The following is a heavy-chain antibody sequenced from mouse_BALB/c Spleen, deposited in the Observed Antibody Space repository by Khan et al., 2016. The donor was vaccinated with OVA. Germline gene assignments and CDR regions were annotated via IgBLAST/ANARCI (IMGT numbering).Heavy chain of an antibody. CDR3: ARSNYGPFAY. Sequence: EVELVESGGGLVKPGGSLKLSCAASGFTFSSFTMSWVRQTPEKRLEWVASISSGGDNTYYPDSVKGRFTISRDNAKNNLYLQMSSLRSADTALYYCARSNYGPFAYWGQGTLVTVSA. CDR1: GFTFSSFT. J-gene: IGHJ3*01. V-gene: IGHV5-9*03. CDR2: ISSGGDNT. D-gene: IGHD1-1*02.